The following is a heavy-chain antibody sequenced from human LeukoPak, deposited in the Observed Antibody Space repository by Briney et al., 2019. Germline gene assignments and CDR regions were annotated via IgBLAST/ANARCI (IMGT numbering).Heavy chain of an antibody. Sequence: PGRSLRLSCTASGFTFGDYAMSWVRQAPGKGLEWVGFIRGKAYGGTTEYAASVKGRFTISRDDSKSIAYLQMNSLKTEDTAVYYCTPFDYGDFYYYYMDVWGKGTTVTVSS. J-gene: IGHJ6*03. D-gene: IGHD4-17*01. V-gene: IGHV3-49*04. CDR1: GFTFGDYA. CDR3: TPFDYGDFYYYYMDV. CDR2: IRGKAYGGTT.